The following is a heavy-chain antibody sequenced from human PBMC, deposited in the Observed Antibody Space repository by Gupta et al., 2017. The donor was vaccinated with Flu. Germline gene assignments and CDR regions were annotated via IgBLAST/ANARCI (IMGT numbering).Heavy chain of an antibody. J-gene: IGHJ4*02. CDR3: ARASLSWYGGNSGIDY. CDR1: GYTFTSYG. V-gene: IGHV1-18*01. D-gene: IGHD4-23*01. CDR2: INVYNGNT. Sequence: QVQLVQSGAEVKKPGASVKVSCKPSGYTFTSYGISWVRQAPGQGLEWMGWINVYNGNTNYAQRLQGRVSRTTDTSTSTAYMEVRSLRSDDTAVYYWARASLSWYGGNSGIDYWGQGTRGTVSS.